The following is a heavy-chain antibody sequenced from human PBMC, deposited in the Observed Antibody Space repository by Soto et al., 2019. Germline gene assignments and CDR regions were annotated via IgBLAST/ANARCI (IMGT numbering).Heavy chain of an antibody. V-gene: IGHV3-30-3*01. CDR2: ISYDGSNK. D-gene: IGHD6-6*01. Sequence: GGSLRLSCAASGFTFSSYAMHWVRQAPGKGLEWVAVISYDGSNKYYADSVKGRFTISRDNSKNTLYLQMNSLRAEDTAVYYCAREAPEYSSSFCDYWGQGTLVTVSS. J-gene: IGHJ4*02. CDR3: AREAPEYSSSFCDY. CDR1: GFTFSSYA.